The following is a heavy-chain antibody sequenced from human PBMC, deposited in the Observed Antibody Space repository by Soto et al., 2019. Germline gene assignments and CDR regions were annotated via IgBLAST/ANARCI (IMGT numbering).Heavy chain of an antibody. J-gene: IGHJ4*02. CDR3: ARHHEMVTISASFDY. D-gene: IGHD5-18*01. V-gene: IGHV4-39*01. CDR1: GGSISSSSYY. CDR2: IYYSGST. Sequence: QLQLQESGPGLVKPSETLSLTCTVSGGSISSSSYYWGWIRQTPGKGLEWIGSIYYSGSTYYNPSLKSRGTISVDTSKNQFSLKLSSVTAADTAVYYCARHHEMVTISASFDYWGQGTLVTVSS.